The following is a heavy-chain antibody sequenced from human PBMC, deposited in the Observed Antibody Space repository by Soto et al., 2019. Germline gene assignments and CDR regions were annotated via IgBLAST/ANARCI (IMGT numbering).Heavy chain of an antibody. CDR3: AREGTTVDSYYSYGMDV. CDR2: IYYSGST. CDR1: GGSISSYY. V-gene: IGHV4-59*01. D-gene: IGHD1-1*01. J-gene: IGHJ6*02. Sequence: QVQLQESGPGLVKPSETLSLTCTVSGGSISSYYWSWIRQPPGKGLEWIGYIYYSGSTNYNPSLKGRVTISVDTSTNQFSLKLSSVTAPDTAVYYCAREGTTVDSYYSYGMDVWGQGTTVTVSS.